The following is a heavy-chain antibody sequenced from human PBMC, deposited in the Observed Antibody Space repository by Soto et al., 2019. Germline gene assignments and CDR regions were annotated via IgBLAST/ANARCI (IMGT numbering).Heavy chain of an antibody. CDR2: IWFDGSKK. D-gene: IGHD2-2*01. V-gene: IGHV3-33*01. J-gene: IGHJ6*02. Sequence: QMQLVESGGGVVQPGRSLRLSCAASGFTFRSYGIHWVRQAPGKGLEWVALIWFDGSKKYYVDSVKGRFAVSRDNSKNTLYLQMNSLRVEDTGVYYCARDRLVPYGCGRVFWGQGTTVTVSS. CDR3: ARDRLVPYGCGRVF. CDR1: GFTFRSYG.